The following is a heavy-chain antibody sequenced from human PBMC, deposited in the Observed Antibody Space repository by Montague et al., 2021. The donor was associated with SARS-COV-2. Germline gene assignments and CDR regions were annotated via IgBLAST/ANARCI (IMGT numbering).Heavy chain of an antibody. J-gene: IGHJ4*02. CDR3: VRASLIRARIAVAGTTGD. D-gene: IGHD6-19*01. V-gene: IGHV3-30*09. CDR1: GFTFNNYA. CDR2: ISYDGSNK. Sequence: SLRLSCAASGFTFNNYAMHWVRQAPGKGLEWVAIISYDGSNKYYADSVEGRFAISRDNSKNTLYLQMNSLRAEDTAVYYCVRASLIRARIAVAGTTGDWGQGTLVTVSS.